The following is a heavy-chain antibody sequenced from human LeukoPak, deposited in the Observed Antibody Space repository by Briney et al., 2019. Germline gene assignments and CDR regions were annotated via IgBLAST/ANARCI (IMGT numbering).Heavy chain of an antibody. Sequence: ALVKVSCKASGYTFTSYDINWVRQATGQGLEWMGWMNPNSGNTGYAQKFQGRVTMTRNTSISTAYMELSSLRSEDTAVYYCARGGYYYYGMDVWGQGTTVTVSS. CDR3: ARGGYYYYGMDV. V-gene: IGHV1-8*01. J-gene: IGHJ6*02. CDR2: MNPNSGNT. CDR1: GYTFTSYD.